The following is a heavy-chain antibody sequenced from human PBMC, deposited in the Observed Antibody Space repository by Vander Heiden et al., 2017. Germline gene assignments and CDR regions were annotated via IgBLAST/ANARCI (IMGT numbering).Heavy chain of an antibody. CDR1: GFTFSSYS. V-gene: IGHV3-21*01. J-gene: IGHJ6*02. Sequence: EVQLVESGGGLVQPGGSLRLSYAASGFTFSSYSMNWVRQAPGKGLEWVSSISSSSSYIYYADSVKGRFTISRDNAKNSLYLQMNSLRAEDTAVYYCARDLRELWLPPYGMDVWGQGTTVTVSS. D-gene: IGHD6-19*01. CDR2: ISSSSSYI. CDR3: ARDLRELWLPPYGMDV.